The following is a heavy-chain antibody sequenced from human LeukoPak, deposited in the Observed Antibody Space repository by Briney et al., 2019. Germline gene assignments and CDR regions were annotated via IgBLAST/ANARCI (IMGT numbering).Heavy chain of an antibody. CDR1: GYTFTSYD. CDR3: ASGVPRGSLSYHFDY. J-gene: IGHJ4*02. V-gene: IGHV1-8*01. Sequence: ASVKVSCKASGYTFTSYDINWVRQATGQGLAWMGWMNPNSGNTGYAQKFQGRVTMTRNTSISTAYMELSSLRSEDTAVYYCASGVPRGSLSYHFDYWGQGTLVTVSS. CDR2: MNPNSGNT. D-gene: IGHD3-10*01.